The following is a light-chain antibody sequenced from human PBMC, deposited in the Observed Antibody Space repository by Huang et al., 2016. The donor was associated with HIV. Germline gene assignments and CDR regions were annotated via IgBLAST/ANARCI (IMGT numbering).Light chain of an antibody. CDR2: DAS. J-gene: IGKJ2*01. Sequence: DIQMTQSPSSLSASVGDSVTITCRASQSVTTYLNWFQQKPGKAPKFLIYDASSLHSGVPPRFSASGSGTHFTLTINNVQSDDSATYYCQQGYAAPHTFGQGTNLEIK. CDR3: QQGYAAPHT. CDR1: QSVTTY. V-gene: IGKV1-39*01.